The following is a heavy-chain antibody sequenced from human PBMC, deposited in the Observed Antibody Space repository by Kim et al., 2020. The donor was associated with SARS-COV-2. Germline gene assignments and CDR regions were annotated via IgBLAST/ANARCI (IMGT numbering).Heavy chain of an antibody. J-gene: IGHJ4*02. CDR3: ARRYDSAGYYYFDY. Sequence: ADSVKGRFTISRDSSTNTLDLQMDSLRAEDTALYYCARRYDSAGYYYFDYWGQGTLVTVSS. V-gene: IGHV3-23*01. D-gene: IGHD3-22*01.